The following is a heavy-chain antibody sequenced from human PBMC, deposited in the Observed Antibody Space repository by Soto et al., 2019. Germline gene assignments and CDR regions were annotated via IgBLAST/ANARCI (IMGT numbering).Heavy chain of an antibody. CDR1: GFTFGDSS. J-gene: IGHJ5*02. CDR2: ISPGSRYP. Sequence: VQLVESGGGLVPPGGSLRLSCAGSGFTFGDSSMSWIRQAPGKGLEWLSYISPGSRYPAYADSVKGRFTISRDNAKSSLYLQMMSLTAEDTAIYYCVRGGGGGLFDPWGQGTMGTVSS. V-gene: IGHV3-11*06. D-gene: IGHD2-15*01. CDR3: VRGGGGGLFDP.